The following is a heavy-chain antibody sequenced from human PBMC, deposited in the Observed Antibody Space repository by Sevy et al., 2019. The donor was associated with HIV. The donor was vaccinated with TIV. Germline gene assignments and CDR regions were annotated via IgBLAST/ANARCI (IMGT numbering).Heavy chain of an antibody. D-gene: IGHD3-3*01. J-gene: IGHJ6*02. V-gene: IGHV1-18*01. Sequence: ASVKVSCKASGYTFTSYGISWVRQAPGQGLEWMGWISAYNGNTNYAQKLQGRVTMTTDTSTSTAYMELRSLRSDDTAVYYCARDRGYDFWSGYPYYYYYGMHVWGQGTTVTVSS. CDR2: ISAYNGNT. CDR3: ARDRGYDFWSGYPYYYYYGMHV. CDR1: GYTFTSYG.